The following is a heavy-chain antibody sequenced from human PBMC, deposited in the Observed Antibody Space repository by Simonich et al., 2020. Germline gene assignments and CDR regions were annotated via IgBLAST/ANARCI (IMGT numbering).Heavy chain of an antibody. Sequence: QVQLVQSGAEVKKPGASVKVSCKASGYTFTGYYMHWVRQAPGQGLGWMGGINPKGGGTNYAQKFQGRVTMTRDTSISTAYMELSRLRSDDTAVYYCARDPVVPAAIRNAFDIWGQGTMVTVSS. D-gene: IGHD2-2*01. V-gene: IGHV1-2*02. J-gene: IGHJ3*02. CDR1: GYTFTGYY. CDR3: ARDPVVPAAIRNAFDI. CDR2: INPKGGGT.